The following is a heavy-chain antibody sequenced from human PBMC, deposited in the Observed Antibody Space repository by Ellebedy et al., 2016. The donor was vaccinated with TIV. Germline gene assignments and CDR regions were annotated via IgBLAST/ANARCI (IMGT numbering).Heavy chain of an antibody. CDR2: IKQDGSEK. D-gene: IGHD2-8*01. CDR3: ARQATNTWYLDY. J-gene: IGHJ4*01. V-gene: IGHV3-7*03. Sequence: GESLKISCAASGFTFSNYWMSRVRQARGKGLEWVSNIKQDGSEKLYVDSVRGRFTISRDNAKNSVFLQMNSLRAEDTAVYYCARQATNTWYLDYWGPGSLVTVSS. CDR1: GFTFSNYW.